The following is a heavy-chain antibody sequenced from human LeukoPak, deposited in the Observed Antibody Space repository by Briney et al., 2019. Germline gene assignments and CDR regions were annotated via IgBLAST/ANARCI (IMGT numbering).Heavy chain of an antibody. CDR3: ARDENYDFWSGYYPDY. J-gene: IGHJ4*02. CDR2: IKQDGSEK. Sequence: GGSLRLSCAASGLTFSSYWMSWVRQAPGKGLEWVANIKQDGSEKYYVDSVKGRFTIYRDNAKNSLYLQMNSLRAEDTAVYYCARDENYDFWSGYYPDYWGQGTLVTVSS. D-gene: IGHD3-3*01. CDR1: GLTFSSYW. V-gene: IGHV3-7*01.